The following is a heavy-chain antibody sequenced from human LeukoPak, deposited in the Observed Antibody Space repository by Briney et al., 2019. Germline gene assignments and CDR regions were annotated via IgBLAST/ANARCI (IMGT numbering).Heavy chain of an antibody. Sequence: ASVKVSCKVSGYTLTEFSVHWVRQAPGRGLEWMGSFNPEDGQRFYAQKFQGRVTMTEDTSSDTAYMELSSLRSDDTAVYYCILVWNGYGDNDYWGQGTLVTVSS. J-gene: IGHJ4*02. CDR1: GYTLTEFS. V-gene: IGHV1-24*01. CDR2: FNPEDGQR. CDR3: ILVWNGYGDNDY. D-gene: IGHD3-3*01.